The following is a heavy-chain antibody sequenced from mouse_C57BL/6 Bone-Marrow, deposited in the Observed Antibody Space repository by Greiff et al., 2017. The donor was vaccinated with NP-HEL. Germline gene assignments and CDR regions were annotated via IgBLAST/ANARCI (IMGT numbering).Heavy chain of an antibody. J-gene: IGHJ3*01. CDR1: GYTFPGYW. CDR3: AGAWFAY. V-gene: IGHV1-9*01. Sequence: VKLMESGAELMKPGASVPLSCPSTGYTFPGYWIEWVKQRPGHGLEWIGEILPGRGSTTYNEKFKGKATFTADTSSNTAYMQLSSLTTEDSAIYYCAGAWFAYWGQGTLVTVSA. CDR2: ILPGRGST.